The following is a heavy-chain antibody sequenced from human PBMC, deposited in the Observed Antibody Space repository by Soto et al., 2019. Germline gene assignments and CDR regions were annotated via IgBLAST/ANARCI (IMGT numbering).Heavy chain of an antibody. CDR2: MYYSGST. V-gene: IGHV4-39*01. J-gene: IGHJ4*02. D-gene: IGHD2-15*01. CDR3: ARHVKSGLGYCSGGTCYWDS. Sequence: HSETTYLTCTVSGDTMNNSNYYWGWIRHPPGKGLEWIGSMYYSGSTYYNPSLKSRVTISADTPKNQFSLNLNSVTAADTAVYYCARHVKSGLGYCSGGTCYWDSWGQGTLVTVSS. CDR1: GDTMNNSNYY.